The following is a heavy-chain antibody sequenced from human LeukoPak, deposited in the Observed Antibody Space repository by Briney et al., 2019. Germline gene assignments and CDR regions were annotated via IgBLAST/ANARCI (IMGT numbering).Heavy chain of an antibody. CDR3: ARKRYCSGGSCYYPHFDY. J-gene: IGHJ4*02. CDR2: MNPNSGNT. V-gene: IGHV1-8*01. CDR1: GYTFTSYD. Sequence: ASVKVSCTASGYTFTSYDINWVRQAPGQGLEWMGWMNPNSGNTGYAQKFQGRVTMTRNTSISTAYMELSSLRSEDTAVYYCARKRYCSGGSCYYPHFDYGGQGTLVTVSS. D-gene: IGHD2-15*01.